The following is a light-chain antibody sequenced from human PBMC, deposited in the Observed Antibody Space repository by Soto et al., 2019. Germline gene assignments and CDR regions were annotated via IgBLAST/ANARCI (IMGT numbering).Light chain of an antibody. CDR2: DAS. CDR1: QSISSW. CDR3: QQYDSVLGT. J-gene: IGKJ1*01. V-gene: IGKV1-5*01. Sequence: DIQMTQSPSTLSASVGDRGTITCRAIQSISSWLAWYQQKPGKAPNLLIYDASTLESGVPSRFSGGGSGTEFTLTISSLQPDDFATYYCQQYDSVLGTFGPGTKVDIK.